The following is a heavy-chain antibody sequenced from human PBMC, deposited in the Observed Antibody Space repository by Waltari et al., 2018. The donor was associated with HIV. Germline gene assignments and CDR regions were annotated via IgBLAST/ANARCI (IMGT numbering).Heavy chain of an antibody. D-gene: IGHD4-4*01. CDR2: INHSGSI. CDR3: ARGGDYSNYPEN. J-gene: IGHJ4*02. CDR1: GGSFSGYY. V-gene: IGHV4-34*01. Sequence: QVQLKQWGAGLLKPSETLSLTCAVYGGSFSGYYWSWIRQPPGKGLEWIGEINHSGSINYNQSLKSRVTISVDTSKNQFSLRLSSVTAADTAVYYCARGGDYSNYPENWGQGTLVTVSS.